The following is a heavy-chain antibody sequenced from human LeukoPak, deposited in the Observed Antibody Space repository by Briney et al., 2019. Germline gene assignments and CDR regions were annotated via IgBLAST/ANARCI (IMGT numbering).Heavy chain of an antibody. J-gene: IGHJ4*02. CDR3: ATSGTTYYFDY. D-gene: IGHD1-1*01. CDR2: ISSSGSTL. CDR1: GFTFSSYE. Sequence: PGGSLRLSCAASGFTFSSYEMNWVRQAPGKGLEWVSYISSSGSTLYYADSVKGRFTISRDNAKNSLYLQINSLSAEDTAVYYCATSGTTYYFDYWGQGTLVTVSS. V-gene: IGHV3-48*03.